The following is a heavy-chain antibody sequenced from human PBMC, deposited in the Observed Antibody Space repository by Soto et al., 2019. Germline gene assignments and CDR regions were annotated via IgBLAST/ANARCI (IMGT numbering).Heavy chain of an antibody. V-gene: IGHV4-39*01. CDR2: IYYSGST. CDR1: GGSISSSSYY. D-gene: IGHD6-6*01. Sequence: PSETLSLTCTISGGSISSSSYYWGWIRQPPGKGLEWIGSIYYSGSTYYNPSLKSRVTISVDTSKNQFSLKLSSVTAADTAVYYCARHSPRGSSSPYYYYYYGMDVWGQGTTVTV. J-gene: IGHJ6*02. CDR3: ARHSPRGSSSPYYYYYYGMDV.